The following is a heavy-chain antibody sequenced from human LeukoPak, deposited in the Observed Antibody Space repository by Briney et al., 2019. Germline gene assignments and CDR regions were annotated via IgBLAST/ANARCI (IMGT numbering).Heavy chain of an antibody. CDR1: GFTFSSYG. CDR3: AKDGRDGGNLNY. CDR2: IWYDGSNK. J-gene: IGHJ4*02. V-gene: IGHV3-33*06. Sequence: GGSLRLSCAASGFTFSSYGMHWVRQAPGKGLEWVAVIWYDGSNKYYADSVKGRFTISRDNSKNTLYLQMNSLRAEDTAVYYCAKDGRDGGNLNYWGQGTLVTVSS. D-gene: IGHD4-23*01.